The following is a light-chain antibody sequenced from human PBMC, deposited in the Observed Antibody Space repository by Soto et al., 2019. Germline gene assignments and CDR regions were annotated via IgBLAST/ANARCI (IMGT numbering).Light chain of an antibody. CDR2: AAS. CDR3: QQRSNWPLIT. CDR1: QGISNY. V-gene: IGKV1-27*01. Sequence: DIQMTQSPSSLSASVGDRVTITCRASQGISNYLAWYQQKPGKVPKLLIYAASTLQSGVPSRFSGSGYGTDFTLTISSLEPEDFAVYYCQQRSNWPLITFGQGTRLEIK. J-gene: IGKJ5*01.